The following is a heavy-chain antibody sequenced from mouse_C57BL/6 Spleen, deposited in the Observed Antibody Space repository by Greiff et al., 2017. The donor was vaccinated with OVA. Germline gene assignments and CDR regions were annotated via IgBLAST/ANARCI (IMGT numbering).Heavy chain of an antibody. Sequence: QVQLQQSGAELARPGASVKLSCKASGYTFTSYGISWVKQRTGQGLEWIGEIYPRSGNTYYNEKFKGKATLTADKSSSTAYMELRGLTSEDSAVYFCARGGYYGSSSYWYFDVWGTGTTVTVSS. CDR3: ARGGYYGSSSYWYFDV. D-gene: IGHD1-1*01. V-gene: IGHV1-81*01. CDR1: GYTFTSYG. CDR2: IYPRSGNT. J-gene: IGHJ1*03.